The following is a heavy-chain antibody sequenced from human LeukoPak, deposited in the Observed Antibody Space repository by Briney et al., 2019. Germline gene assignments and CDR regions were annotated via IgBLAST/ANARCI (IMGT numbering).Heavy chain of an antibody. CDR3: AKETVVVPADDWFGP. D-gene: IGHD2-2*01. Sequence: SETLSFTCTVSGGSINGDFWSWIGQTPGKGLEWIGYIHYSGRTSYNPSVKSRVTISVDTSKNQFSLRLASVTAADAAIYYCAKETVVVPADDWFGPWGQGTLVTVSS. V-gene: IGHV4-59*01. CDR2: IHYSGRT. CDR1: GGSINGDF. J-gene: IGHJ5*02.